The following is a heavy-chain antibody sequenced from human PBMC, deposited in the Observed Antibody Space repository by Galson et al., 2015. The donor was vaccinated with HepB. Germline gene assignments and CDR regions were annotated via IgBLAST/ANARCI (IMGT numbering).Heavy chain of an antibody. V-gene: IGHV3-15*01. D-gene: IGHD6-13*01. Sequence: SLRLSCAGSASSFSDGWMSWVRQAPGKGLEWVGHIKSKKSGGTTEYGAPVKGRFTISRDDSKNTLYLQMNSLKTEDTAVYYCTTAGAAAGTQIYYYYYMDVWGKGTTVTVSS. CDR1: ASSFSDGW. CDR3: TTAGAAAGTQIYYYYYMDV. J-gene: IGHJ6*03. CDR2: IKSKKSGGTT.